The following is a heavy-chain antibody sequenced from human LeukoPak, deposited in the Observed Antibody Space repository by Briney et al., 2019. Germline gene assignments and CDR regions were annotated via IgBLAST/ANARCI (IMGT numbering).Heavy chain of an antibody. CDR2: IYYSGST. J-gene: IGHJ3*02. Sequence: SETLSLTCTVSGGSISSYYWSWIRLPPGKGLEWIGYIYYSGSTHYNPSLKSRVTISVDTSKNQFSLKLSSVTAADTAVYYCARCGVFLSAFDIWGQGTMVTVSS. CDR3: ARCGVFLSAFDI. CDR1: GGSISSYY. V-gene: IGHV4-59*12. D-gene: IGHD1-26*01.